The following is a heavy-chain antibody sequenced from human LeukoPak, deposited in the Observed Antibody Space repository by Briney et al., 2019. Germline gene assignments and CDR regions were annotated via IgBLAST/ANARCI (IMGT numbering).Heavy chain of an antibody. CDR1: GGSISSGGYY. Sequence: SETLSLTCTVSGGSISSGGYYWSWIRQHPGKGLEWLGYIYYSGSTYYNPSLKSRVIISVDISNNQFSLKLSSVTAADTAVYYCARDNYYDSSNYYRPFDYWGQGILVTVSS. CDR3: ARDNYYDSSNYYRPFDY. J-gene: IGHJ4*02. D-gene: IGHD3-22*01. CDR2: IYYSGST. V-gene: IGHV4-31*03.